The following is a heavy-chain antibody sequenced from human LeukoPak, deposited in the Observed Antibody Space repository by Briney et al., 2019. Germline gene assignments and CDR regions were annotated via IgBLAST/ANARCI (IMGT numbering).Heavy chain of an antibody. CDR2: IKQDGSEK. V-gene: IGHV3-7*03. D-gene: IGHD4-17*01. CDR1: GFTFSSYW. CDR3: ARGNDYGDYGGETAFDI. Sequence: GGSLRLSCAASGFTFSSYWMSWVRQAPGKGLEWVANIKQDGSEKYYVDSVKGRFTISRDNAKNSLYLQMNSLRAEDTALYYCARGNDYGDYGGETAFDIWGQGTMVTVSS. J-gene: IGHJ3*02.